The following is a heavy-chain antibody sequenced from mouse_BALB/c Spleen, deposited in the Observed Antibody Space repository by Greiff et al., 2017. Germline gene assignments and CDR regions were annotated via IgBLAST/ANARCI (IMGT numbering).Heavy chain of an antibody. J-gene: IGHJ3*01. V-gene: IGHV1S81*02. CDR1: GYTFTSYW. CDR2: INPSNGRT. Sequence: QVQLKQPGAELVKPGASVKLSCKASGYTFTSYWMHWVKQRPGQGLEWIGEINPSNGRTNYNEKFKSKATLTVDKSSSTAYMQLSSLTSEDSAVYYCASYGSSYAYWGQGTLVTVSA. CDR3: ASYGSSYAY. D-gene: IGHD1-1*01.